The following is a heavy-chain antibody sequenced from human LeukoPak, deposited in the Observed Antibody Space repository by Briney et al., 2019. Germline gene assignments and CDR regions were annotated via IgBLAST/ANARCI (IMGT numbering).Heavy chain of an antibody. CDR1: GFIFSSSA. D-gene: IGHD4-23*01. CDR2: ISSNGGST. V-gene: IGHV3-64D*06. Sequence: GGSLRLSCSGSGFIFSSSAMQWVRQAPGKALEYVSGISSNGGSTYYADSVKGRFTIFRDNSKNTLSLQMSSLRVEDTAVYYCARNSVGDWGQGTLVTVYS. J-gene: IGHJ4*02. CDR3: ARNSVGD.